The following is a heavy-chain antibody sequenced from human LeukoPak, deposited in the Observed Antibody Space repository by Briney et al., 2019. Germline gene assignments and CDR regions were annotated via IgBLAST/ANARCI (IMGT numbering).Heavy chain of an antibody. J-gene: IGHJ4*02. CDR1: GFTFSSHA. V-gene: IGHV3-23*01. Sequence: GGSLRLSCAASGFTFSSHAMSWVRQAPGKGLEWVSAISGSGGSTYYADSVKGRFTISRDNSKNTLYLQMNSLRAEDTAVYYCAKDRLDYGILTGYYDYWGQGTLVTVSS. D-gene: IGHD3-9*01. CDR3: AKDRLDYGILTGYYDY. CDR2: ISGSGGST.